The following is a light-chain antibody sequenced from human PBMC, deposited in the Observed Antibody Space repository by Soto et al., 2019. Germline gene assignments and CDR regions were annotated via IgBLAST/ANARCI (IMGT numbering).Light chain of an antibody. CDR1: NIGSQS. CDR3: QVWDSSSDHVF. V-gene: IGLV3-21*02. Sequence: SYVLAQPPSVSVAPGQTARISCGGDNIGSQSVHWYQQRPGQAPVLVVSDDSDRPSGIPERFSGSNSGNTATLTISRVEAGDEAGYYCQVWDSSSDHVFFGGGTKLTVL. J-gene: IGLJ2*01. CDR2: DDS.